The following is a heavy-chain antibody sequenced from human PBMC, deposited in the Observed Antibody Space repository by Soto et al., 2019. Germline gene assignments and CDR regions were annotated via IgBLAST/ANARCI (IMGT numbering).Heavy chain of an antibody. CDR1: GGTFSSYT. CDR3: AREHSGYDGAFDI. CDR2: IIPILGIA. Sequence: GASVKVSCKASGGTFSSYTISWVRQAPGQGLEWMGRIIPILGIANYAQKFQGRVTITADKSMSTAYMELSSLRSEDTAVYYCAREHSGYDGAFDIWGQGTMVTVSS. J-gene: IGHJ3*02. V-gene: IGHV1-69*04. D-gene: IGHD5-12*01.